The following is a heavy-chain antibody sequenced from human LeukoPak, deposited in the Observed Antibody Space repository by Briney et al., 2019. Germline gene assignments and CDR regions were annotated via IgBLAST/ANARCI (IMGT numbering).Heavy chain of an antibody. V-gene: IGHV4-38-2*02. CDR1: GYSISSGYY. J-gene: IGHJ4*02. CDR3: VRFQWQYYFDY. CDR2: IYHSGST. D-gene: IGHD6-19*01. Sequence: SETLSLTCTVSGYSISSGYYWGWIRQPPGKGLEWIGSIYHSGSTYYNPSLKSRVTISVDTSKNQFSLKLSSVTAADTAVYYCVRFQWQYYFDYWGQGTLVTVSS.